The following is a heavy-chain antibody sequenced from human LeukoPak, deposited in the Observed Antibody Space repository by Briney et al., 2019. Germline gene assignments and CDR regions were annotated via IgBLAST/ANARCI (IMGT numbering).Heavy chain of an antibody. CDR3: ARETPRGYSSSWYPGQLDY. CDR2: IYSGSST. D-gene: IGHD6-13*01. Sequence: PGGSLRLSCAASGFTVSSNYMSWVRQAPGKGLEWVSVIYSGSSTYYADSVKGRFTISRDNSKNTLYLQMNSLRAEDTAVYYCARETPRGYSSSWYPGQLDYWGQGTLVTVSS. CDR1: GFTVSSNY. J-gene: IGHJ4*02. V-gene: IGHV3-53*01.